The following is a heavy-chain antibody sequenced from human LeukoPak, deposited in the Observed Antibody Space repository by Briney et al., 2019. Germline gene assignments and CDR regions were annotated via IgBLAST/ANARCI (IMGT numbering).Heavy chain of an antibody. CDR1: GYTFTSYG. CDR3: AKGGYDILTGYDSPSDY. V-gene: IGHV1-18*04. D-gene: IGHD3-9*01. Sequence: GASVKVSCKASGYTFTSYGISWVRQAPGQGLEWMGWISAYNGNTNYAQKLQGRVTMTTDTSTSTAYMELRSLRSDDTAMYYCAKGGYDILTGYDSPSDYWGQGTLVTVSS. CDR2: ISAYNGNT. J-gene: IGHJ4*02.